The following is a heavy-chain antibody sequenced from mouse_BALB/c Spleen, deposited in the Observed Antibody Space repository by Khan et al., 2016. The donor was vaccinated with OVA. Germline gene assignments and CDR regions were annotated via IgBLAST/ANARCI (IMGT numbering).Heavy chain of an antibody. D-gene: IGHD2-1*01. CDR1: GYTFTNYW. J-gene: IGHJ3*01. CDR2: IFPGTGTT. Sequence: QVQLKESGAELVEPGASVKLSCKTSGYTFTNYWIQWVKQRPGQGLGWIGQIFPGTGTTYYNENFKAKATLTIDTSSSTAYMQLSSLTSEDSAVYFCARGYFGNYEFAYWGQGTLVTVSA. V-gene: IGHV1S132*01. CDR3: ARGYFGNYEFAY.